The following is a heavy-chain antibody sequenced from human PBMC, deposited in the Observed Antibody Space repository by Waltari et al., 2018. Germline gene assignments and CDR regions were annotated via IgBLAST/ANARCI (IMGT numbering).Heavy chain of an antibody. Sequence: EVQLVQSGAEVKKPGATVKISCKASGYTFTDYYMHWVQQAPGKGLEWMGRFDPEDGETIYAERFQGRVTITADTSTDTAYMELSSLRSEDTAVYYCATDLYCSSTSCYHPFDYWGQGTLVTVSS. J-gene: IGHJ4*02. CDR1: GYTFTDYY. V-gene: IGHV1-69-2*01. D-gene: IGHD2-2*01. CDR3: ATDLYCSSTSCYHPFDY. CDR2: FDPEDGET.